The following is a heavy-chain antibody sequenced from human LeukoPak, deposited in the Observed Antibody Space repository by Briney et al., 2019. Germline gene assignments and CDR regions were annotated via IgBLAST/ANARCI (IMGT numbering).Heavy chain of an antibody. CDR3: ARDPYSGTYGDTYYYYMDV. CDR1: GFTFSSYG. D-gene: IGHD1-26*01. Sequence: PGGSLRLSCAASGFTFSSYGMTWVRQAPGKGLEWVSYISSSSSTIYYADSVKGRFTISRDNAKNSLYLQMNSLRAEDTAVYYCARDPYSGTYGDTYYYYMDVWGKGTTVTISS. V-gene: IGHV3-48*04. J-gene: IGHJ6*03. CDR2: ISSSSSTI.